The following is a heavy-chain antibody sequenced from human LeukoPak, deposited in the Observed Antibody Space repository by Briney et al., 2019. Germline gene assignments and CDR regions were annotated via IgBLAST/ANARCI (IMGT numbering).Heavy chain of an antibody. CDR1: GYSISSGYY. V-gene: IGHV4-38-2*02. CDR3: ARGPPRYTSY. J-gene: IGHJ4*02. D-gene: IGHD5-18*01. CDR2: VDQSGGT. Sequence: SETLSLTCSVSGYSISSGYYWGWIRQPPGNGLEWIGSVDQSGGTYYNPSLKSRVTMSVDTSKNQFSLKLTSVTAADTAVYYCARGPPRYTSYWGQGALVTVSS.